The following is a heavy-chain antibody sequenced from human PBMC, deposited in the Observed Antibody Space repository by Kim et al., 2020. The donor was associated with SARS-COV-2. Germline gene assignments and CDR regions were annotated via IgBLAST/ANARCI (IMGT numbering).Heavy chain of an antibody. CDR3: ARHEWGAMVRYGMDV. V-gene: IGHV5-51*01. D-gene: IGHD3-10*01. Sequence: PSFQGHVTISADKSISTAYLQWSSLKASDTAMYYCARHEWGAMVRYGMDVWGQGTTVTVSS. J-gene: IGHJ6*02.